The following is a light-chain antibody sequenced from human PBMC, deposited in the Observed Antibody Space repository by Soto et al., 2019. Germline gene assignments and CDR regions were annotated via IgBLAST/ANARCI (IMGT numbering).Light chain of an antibody. CDR2: AAS. V-gene: IGKV1-39*01. CDR1: QSVSGY. Sequence: DLQMTQSPSSLPASIGDRVTITCRASQSVSGYLNWYQQKPGKAPKVLIYAASSLQRGVRSRFSGTGSGTEFTLTISSLQPEDFATYYCQQAYSNPQTFGQGTKVEIK. J-gene: IGKJ1*01. CDR3: QQAYSNPQT.